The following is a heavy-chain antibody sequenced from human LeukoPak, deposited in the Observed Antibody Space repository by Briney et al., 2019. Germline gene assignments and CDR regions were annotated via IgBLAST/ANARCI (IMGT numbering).Heavy chain of an antibody. CDR1: GGSISSGSYY. CDR2: IYTSGST. CDR3: ARVLRYFDWLLPTNWFDP. D-gene: IGHD3-9*01. Sequence: SETLSLTCTVSGGSISSGSYYWSWIRQPAGKGLEWIGRIYTSGSTNYNPSLKSRVTISVDTSKNQFSLKLSSVTAADTAVYYCARVLRYFDWLLPTNWFDPWGQGTLVTVSS. J-gene: IGHJ5*02. V-gene: IGHV4-61*02.